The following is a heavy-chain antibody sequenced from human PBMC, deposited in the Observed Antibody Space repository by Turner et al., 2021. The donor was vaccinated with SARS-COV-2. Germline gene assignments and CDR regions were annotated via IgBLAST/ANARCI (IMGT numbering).Heavy chain of an antibody. V-gene: IGHV3-74*01. CDR3: ARGVTVAGITPFGY. Sequence: EVQLVESGGGLVQPGGSLRLSCSASGFTFSSYWMHWVRQAPGKGLVRVSRINSDGSSTSYADSVKGRFTVSRDNAKNTLYLQMNSLRAEDTAVYYCARGVTVAGITPFGYWGQGTLVTVSS. J-gene: IGHJ4*02. D-gene: IGHD6-19*01. CDR2: INSDGSST. CDR1: GFTFSSYW.